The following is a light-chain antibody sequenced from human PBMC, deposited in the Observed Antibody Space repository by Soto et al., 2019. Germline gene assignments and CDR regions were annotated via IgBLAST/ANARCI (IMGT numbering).Light chain of an antibody. J-gene: IGKJ5*01. CDR1: QSVSSY. CDR3: QQRSNWPIT. Sequence: EILLTQSPSTLSLSLGERATISCKASQSVSSYLAWYQHKPGKAPRLLIYDASNRATGFPARFSGSGSGTDFTLTISSLEPEDFAVYYCQQRSNWPITFGQGTRLEIK. CDR2: DAS. V-gene: IGKV3-11*01.